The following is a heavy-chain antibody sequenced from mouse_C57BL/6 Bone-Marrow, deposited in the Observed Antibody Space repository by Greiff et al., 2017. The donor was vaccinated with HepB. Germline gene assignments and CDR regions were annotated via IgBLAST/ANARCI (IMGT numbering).Heavy chain of an antibody. Sequence: EVQLQQSGAELVRPGASVKLSCTASGFNIKDDYMHWVKQRPEQGLEWIGWIDPENGDTEYASKFQGKATITADTSSNTAYLQLSSLTSEDTAVYYCTTWDGNLDYWGQGTTLTVSS. D-gene: IGHD2-1*01. J-gene: IGHJ2*01. CDR1: GFNIKDDY. CDR3: TTWDGNLDY. V-gene: IGHV14-4*01. CDR2: IDPENGDT.